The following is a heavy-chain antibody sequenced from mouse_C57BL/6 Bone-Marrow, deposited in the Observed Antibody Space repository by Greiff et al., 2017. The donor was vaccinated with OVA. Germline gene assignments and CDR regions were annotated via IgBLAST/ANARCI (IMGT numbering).Heavy chain of an antibody. V-gene: IGHV1-15*01. J-gene: IGHJ3*01. CDR3: TRHDYLAWFAY. CDR2: IDPETGGT. Sequence: QVQLQQSGAELVRPGASVTLSCKASGYTFTDYEMHWVKQTPVHGLEWIGAIDPETGGTAYNQKFKGKAILTADKSSSTAYMELRSLTSEDSAVYYCTRHDYLAWFAYWGQGTLVTVSA. D-gene: IGHD2-4*01. CDR1: GYTFTDYE.